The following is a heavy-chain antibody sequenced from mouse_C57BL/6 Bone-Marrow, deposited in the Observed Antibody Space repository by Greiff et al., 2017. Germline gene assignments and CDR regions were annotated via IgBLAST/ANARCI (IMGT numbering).Heavy chain of an antibody. CDR3: ARTGLVVAY. CDR2: IYPGDGDT. V-gene: IGHV1-82*01. Sequence: QVQLQQSGPELVKPGASVKISCKASGYAFSSSWMNWVKQRPGKGLGWIGRIYPGDGDTNYNGKFKGKATMTADKSSSTAYMQLSSLTSENSAVYFCARTGLVVAYWGQGTGVTVSA. D-gene: IGHD3-3*01. J-gene: IGHJ3*01. CDR1: GYAFSSSW.